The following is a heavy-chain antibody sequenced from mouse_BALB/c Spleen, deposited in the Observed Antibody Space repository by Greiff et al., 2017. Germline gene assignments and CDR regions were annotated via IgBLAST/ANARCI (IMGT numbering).Heavy chain of an antibody. CDR3: AREEGTGSWFAY. Sequence: EVQGVESGGGLVKPGGSLKLSCAASGFTFSDYYMYWVRQTPEKRLEWVATISDGGSYTYYPDSVKGRFTISRDNAKNNLYLQMSSLKSEDTAMYYCAREEGTGSWFAYWGQGTLVTVSA. CDR1: GFTFSDYY. J-gene: IGHJ3*01. V-gene: IGHV5-4*02. D-gene: IGHD4-1*01. CDR2: ISDGGSYT.